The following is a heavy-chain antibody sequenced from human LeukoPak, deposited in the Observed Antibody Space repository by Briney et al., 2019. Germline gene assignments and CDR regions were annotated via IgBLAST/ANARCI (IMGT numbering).Heavy chain of an antibody. CDR2: IKQDGSDK. J-gene: IGHJ4*02. Sequence: GGSLRLSCADSGLSFSSLWMSWVRQAPGKGLEWVANIKQDGSDKYYVDSVKGRFTVSRDNAKNSLFLQMSNLRVDDTAVYYCVRGGYTSSWYWVDWGQGTLVTVSS. CDR1: GLSFSSLW. D-gene: IGHD6-13*01. CDR3: VRGGYTSSWYWVD. V-gene: IGHV3-7*01.